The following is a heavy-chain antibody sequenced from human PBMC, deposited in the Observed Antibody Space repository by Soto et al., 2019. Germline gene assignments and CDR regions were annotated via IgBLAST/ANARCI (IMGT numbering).Heavy chain of an antibody. CDR2: IYYSGST. CDR3: ARVNYYGSGSYYNDPPAAERFDY. V-gene: IGHV4-30-4*01. D-gene: IGHD3-10*01. Sequence: PSETLSLTCTVSGGSISSGDYYWSWIRQPPGKGLEWIGYIYYSGSTYYNPSLKSRVTISVDTSKNQFSLKLSSVTAADTAVYYCARVNYYGSGSYYNDPPAAERFDYWGQGTLVTVSS. J-gene: IGHJ4*02. CDR1: GGSISSGDYY.